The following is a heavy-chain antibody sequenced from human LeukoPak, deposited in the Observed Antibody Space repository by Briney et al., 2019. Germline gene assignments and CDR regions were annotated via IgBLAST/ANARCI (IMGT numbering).Heavy chain of an antibody. CDR2: IWYDGSNK. D-gene: IGHD1-26*01. CDR1: GFTFSSYG. V-gene: IGHV3-33*01. CDR3: ARDSGSSPEDWFDP. J-gene: IGHJ5*02. Sequence: GGSLRLSCAASGFTFSSYGMHWVRQAPGKGLEWVAVIWYDGSNKYYADSVKGRFTISRDNSKNTLYLQMNSLRAEDTAVYYCARDSGSSPEDWFDPWGQGTLVTVSS.